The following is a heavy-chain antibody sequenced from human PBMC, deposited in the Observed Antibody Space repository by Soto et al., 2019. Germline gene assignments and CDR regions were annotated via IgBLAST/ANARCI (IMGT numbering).Heavy chain of an antibody. CDR3: ARALFPDVDIYAMDV. J-gene: IGHJ6*02. Sequence: LRLSCAASGFTFRDHAMHWVRQSPGKGRGWLAIIWNDGSNKFYAGSVQGRFTISRDNSKNTVYLQMNTLSAEDTAVYYCARALFPDVDIYAMDVWGQGTTVTVSS. D-gene: IGHD5-12*01. CDR1: GFTFRDHA. V-gene: IGHV3-33*01. CDR2: IWNDGSNK.